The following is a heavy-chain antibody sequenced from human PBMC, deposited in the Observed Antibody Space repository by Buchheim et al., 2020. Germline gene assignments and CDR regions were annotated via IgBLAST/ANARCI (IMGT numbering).Heavy chain of an antibody. CDR2: INWNGGST. V-gene: IGHV3-20*04. D-gene: IGHD5-18*01. J-gene: IGHJ6*03. Sequence: EVQLVESGGGAVRPGGSLRLSCAASGFTFDDSGMSWVRQVPGKGLEWVSGINWNGGSTDYADSVRGRFTISSDNAKNSLYLQMNSLGAEDTALYYCARVGYNYEMDVGG. CDR3: ARVGYNYEMDV. CDR1: GFTFDDSG.